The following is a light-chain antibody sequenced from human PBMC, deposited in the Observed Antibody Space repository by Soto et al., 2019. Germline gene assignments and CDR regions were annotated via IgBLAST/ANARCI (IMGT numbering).Light chain of an antibody. J-gene: IGKJ1*01. V-gene: IGKV3-20*01. CDR1: QRVSNGY. CDR3: QQYGSSPMT. Sequence: EIVLTQSPGTLSLSPGQEPTLSCRASQRVSNGYLAWYQHRPGQSPRLLVYGASSRATGIPDRFSGSGSGTDFTLIISRLEPEDFAVYYCQQYGSSPMTFGQGTKVEIK. CDR2: GAS.